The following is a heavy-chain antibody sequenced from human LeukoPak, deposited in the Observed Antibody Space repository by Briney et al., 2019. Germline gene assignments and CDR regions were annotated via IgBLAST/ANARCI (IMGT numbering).Heavy chain of an antibody. Sequence: GGCVRLSCAASGFTFSAYWMSWVRQAPGKGLEWVANIKLDGSAEYYLDSVKGRFTISRDNAKNSLDLQMDSLRAEDTAVYYCARGTSSSPNWFDPWGQAALATVSS. CDR3: ARGTSSSPNWFDP. CDR1: GFTFSAYW. CDR2: IKLDGSAE. D-gene: IGHD6-13*01. J-gene: IGHJ5*02. V-gene: IGHV3-7*04.